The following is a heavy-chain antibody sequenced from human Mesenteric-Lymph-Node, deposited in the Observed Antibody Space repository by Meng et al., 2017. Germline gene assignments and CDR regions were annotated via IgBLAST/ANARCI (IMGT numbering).Heavy chain of an antibody. J-gene: IGHJ4*02. CDR3: ARQGVGGSLVDY. V-gene: IGHV4-34*01. Sequence: HVHQEQWGGVLVQPSETSSRILPVYGASFSCYYWGWIRQPPGRGLEWIGEINNSGSTNYNPFLKSRVTTSKDTSKNHFSLKLSSVTAADTAVYFCARQGVGGSLVDYWGQGTLVTVSS. D-gene: IGHD1-26*01. CDR1: GASFSCYY. CDR2: INNSGST.